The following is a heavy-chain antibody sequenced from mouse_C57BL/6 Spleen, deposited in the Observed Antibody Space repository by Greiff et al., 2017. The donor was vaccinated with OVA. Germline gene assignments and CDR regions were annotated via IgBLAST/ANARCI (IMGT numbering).Heavy chain of an antibody. CDR3: ASNYYGSSGVDY. V-gene: IGHV1-80*01. CDR1: GYAFSSYW. Sequence: VQLQQSGAELVKPGASVKISCKASGYAFSSYWMNWVKQRPGKGLEWIGQIYPGDGDTNYNGKFKGKATLTADKSSSTAYMQLSSLTSEDSAVYFCASNYYGSSGVDYWGQGTSVTVSS. J-gene: IGHJ4*01. CDR2: IYPGDGDT. D-gene: IGHD1-1*01.